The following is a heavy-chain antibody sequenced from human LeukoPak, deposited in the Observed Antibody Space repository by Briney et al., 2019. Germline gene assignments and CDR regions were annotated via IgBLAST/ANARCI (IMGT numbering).Heavy chain of an antibody. J-gene: IGHJ3*02. CDR1: GDTFSRYA. V-gene: IGHV1-18*01. D-gene: IGHD3-10*01. Sequence: ASVKVSCKASGDTFSRYAISWVRQAPGQGLEWMGWISAYNGNINYAQKFQGRVSMTTDTSTRTAYMELRGLRSDDTAVYYCARDRDGDMTLVRGVPDAFDMWGQGTMVTVS. CDR2: ISAYNGNI. CDR3: ARDRDGDMTLVRGVPDAFDM.